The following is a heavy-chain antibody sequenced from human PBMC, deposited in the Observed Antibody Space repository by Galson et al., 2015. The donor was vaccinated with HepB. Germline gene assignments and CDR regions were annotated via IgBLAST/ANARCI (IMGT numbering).Heavy chain of an antibody. CDR3: ARGGSSSWSYCFEY. D-gene: IGHD6-13*01. J-gene: IGHJ4*02. CDR2: VYNTGST. CDR1: GGGPFRSGDYY. Sequence: TLSLTCNVSGGGPFRSGDYYWSWIRQAPGKGLEWIGYVYNTGSTYYSPSLKSRVTMSIDSSEKQFSLKMTSVTAADTAVYYCARGGSSSWSYCFEYWGQGILVTVSS. V-gene: IGHV4-30-4*01.